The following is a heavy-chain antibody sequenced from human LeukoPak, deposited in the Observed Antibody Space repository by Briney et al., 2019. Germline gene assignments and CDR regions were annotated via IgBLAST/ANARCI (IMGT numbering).Heavy chain of an antibody. CDR3: ARDAGGYSYGYSYFDY. CDR1: GFTFSIYS. CDR2: ISTSSSYR. J-gene: IGHJ4*02. D-gene: IGHD5-18*01. V-gene: IGHV3-21*01. Sequence: GGSLRLSCAASGFTFSIYSMTWVRQTPGKGLEWVSSISTSSSYRYYADSVKGRFTISRDNSKNTLYLQMNSLRAEDTAVYYCARDAGGYSYGYSYFDYWGQGTLVTVSS.